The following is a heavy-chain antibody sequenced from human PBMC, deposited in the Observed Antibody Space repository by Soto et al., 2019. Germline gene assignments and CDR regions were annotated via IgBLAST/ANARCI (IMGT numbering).Heavy chain of an antibody. D-gene: IGHD1-7*01. CDR3: SKGEMSTIRNSFDP. V-gene: IGHV3-23*01. J-gene: IGHJ5*02. Sequence: GGSLRLSCTASGFNTRFYSMSWVRQTPGKGLEWVAALSRSGGATYYADSVRGRFTISRDASRDTLFLQMSNLRAEDTALYYCSKGEMSTIRNSFDPWGQGTLVTVSS. CDR1: GFNTRFYS. CDR2: LSRSGGAT.